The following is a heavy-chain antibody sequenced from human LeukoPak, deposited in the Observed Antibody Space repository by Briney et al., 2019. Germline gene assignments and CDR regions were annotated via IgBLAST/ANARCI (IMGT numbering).Heavy chain of an antibody. CDR2: INHSGST. V-gene: IGHV4-34*01. CDR3: ASGQFLVSNDY. CDR1: GGSFSGYY. D-gene: IGHD5/OR15-5a*01. Sequence: SETLSLTCAVYGGSFSGYYWSWIRQPPGKGLEWIGEINHSGSTNYNPSLKSRVTISVDTSKNQFSLKLSSVTAADTAVYYCASGQFLVSNDYWGQGILVTVSS. J-gene: IGHJ4*02.